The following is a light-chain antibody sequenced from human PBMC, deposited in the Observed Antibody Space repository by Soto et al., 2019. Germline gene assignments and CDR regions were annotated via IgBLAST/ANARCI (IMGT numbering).Light chain of an antibody. CDR3: HQFNNWPTWT. J-gene: IGKJ1*01. CDR1: QSVNNK. CDR2: GAS. V-gene: IGKV3-15*01. Sequence: ETVMTQSPAILSVSLGKTANLSCRASQSVNNKLAWFQQKPGQAPRLLIYGASTRATGIPARFSGSGSGTEFTLTISSLQSEDIAVYYCHQFNNWPTWTFGQGTKVEI.